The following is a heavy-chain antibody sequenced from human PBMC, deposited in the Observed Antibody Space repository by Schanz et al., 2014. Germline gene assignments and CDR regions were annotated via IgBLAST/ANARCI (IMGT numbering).Heavy chain of an antibody. Sequence: QFQLVQSGAEVKKPGASVKVSCKTSGYTFTTYDINWVRQAPGQGLEWMGWINPNNGDTNYAENFQGRVTMTRDPSTSTVYMELSRLTSADTALYYCARDGHSSICDKYNFYGLDVWGQGITVTVSS. J-gene: IGHJ6*02. CDR1: GYTFTTYD. CDR2: INPNNGDT. D-gene: IGHD6-13*01. CDR3: ARDGHSSICDKYNFYGLDV. V-gene: IGHV1-2*02.